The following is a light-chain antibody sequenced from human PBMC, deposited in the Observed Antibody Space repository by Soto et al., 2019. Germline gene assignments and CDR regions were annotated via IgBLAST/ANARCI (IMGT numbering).Light chain of an antibody. CDR1: QGIGVT. J-gene: IGKJ4*01. V-gene: IGKV3-15*01. CDR2: NAF. Sequence: EIVMTQSPATLSVSRGEGATLSCRASQGIGVTLAWYQQKPGQNPRLLIYNAFTRATGVPARFSGSGSGTDFTLTINSLQSEDFAVYYCQRYNDWPLTFGGGTKVDIK. CDR3: QRYNDWPLT.